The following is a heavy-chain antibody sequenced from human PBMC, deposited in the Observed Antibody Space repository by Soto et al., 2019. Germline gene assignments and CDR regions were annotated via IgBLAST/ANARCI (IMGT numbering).Heavy chain of an antibody. CDR3: ARIPVRIQLWLPSYYSAMDV. V-gene: IGHV2-70*01. CDR1: GFSLSTSGMC. Sequence: SGPTLVNPTQTLTLTCTFSGFSLSTSGMCVSWIRQPPGKALEWLALIDWDDDKYYSTSVKTRLTISKDTSKNQVVLTMTNMDPVDTATYYCARIPVRIQLWLPSYYSAMDVWGQGTTVTVSS. J-gene: IGHJ6*02. CDR2: IDWDDDK. D-gene: IGHD5-18*01.